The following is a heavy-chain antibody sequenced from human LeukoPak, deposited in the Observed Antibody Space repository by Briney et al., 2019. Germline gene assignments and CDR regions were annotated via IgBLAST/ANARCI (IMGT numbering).Heavy chain of an antibody. V-gene: IGHV3-74*01. J-gene: IGHJ4*02. CDR1: GFPYSNYL. CDR3: ERDHYGTVDY. D-gene: IGHD3-10*01. Sequence: PGGSLRLSCAASGFPYSNYLMLGARQAPGKGLVWVSRINRDGSITNYADSVKGRFTISRDNAKTTLYLQMNSLRDEDTAVYYCERDHYGTVDYWGQGTLVTVSS. CDR2: INRDGSIT.